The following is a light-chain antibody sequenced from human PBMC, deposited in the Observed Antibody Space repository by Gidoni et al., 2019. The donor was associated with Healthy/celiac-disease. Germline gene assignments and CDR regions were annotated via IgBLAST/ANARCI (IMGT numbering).Light chain of an antibody. J-gene: IGKJ4*01. CDR2: LGS. Sequence: DIVMTQSPLSLPVTPGEPASISCRSSQSLLHSNGYNYLYWYLQKPGQSPQLLIYLGSNRASGVPDRFSGSGSGTDFTLKISRVEAEDVGVYYCMQALQTRLTFGGGTKVEIK. CDR1: QSLLHSNGYNY. V-gene: IGKV2-28*01. CDR3: MQALQTRLT.